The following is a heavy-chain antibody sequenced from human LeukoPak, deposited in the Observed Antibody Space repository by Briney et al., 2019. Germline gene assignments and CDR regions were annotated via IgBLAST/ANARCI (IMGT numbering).Heavy chain of an antibody. CDR1: GGSISGYY. J-gene: IGHJ4*02. Sequence: PSETLSLTCTVSGGSISGYYWSWIRQPPGKGLEWIGYIYYSGSTKYNPSLKSRVTISVDTSKRQFSLKLSSVTAADTAVYYCAGDTYGNDYWGQGTLVTVSS. CDR2: IYYSGST. CDR3: AGDTYGNDY. D-gene: IGHD3-10*01. V-gene: IGHV4-59*01.